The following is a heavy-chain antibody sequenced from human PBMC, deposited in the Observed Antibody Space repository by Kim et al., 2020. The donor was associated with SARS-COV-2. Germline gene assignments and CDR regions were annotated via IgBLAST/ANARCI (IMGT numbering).Heavy chain of an antibody. CDR2: IRSEGTGI. J-gene: IGHJ6*02. CDR3: TSDTVLYGLDV. Sequence: GGSLRLSCATSGFTVTDYWMHWVRQAPGKGLVWVSRIRSEGTGISYADSVKGRFTISIDNVNNTLYLQMNNLRAEDTALYYCTSDTVLYGLDVWGQGTPVTVSS. CDR1: GFTVTDYW. D-gene: IGHD4-4*01. V-gene: IGHV3-74*01.